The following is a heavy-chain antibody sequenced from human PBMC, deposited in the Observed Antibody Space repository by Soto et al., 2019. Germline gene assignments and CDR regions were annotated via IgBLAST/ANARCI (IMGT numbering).Heavy chain of an antibody. V-gene: IGHV1-69*13. CDR2: IIPIFGTA. CDR3: ARGRSGSSSWYYFDY. J-gene: IGHJ4*02. D-gene: IGHD6-13*01. CDR1: GGTFSSYA. Sequence: SVKVSCKASGGTFSSYAISWALQAPGQGLEWMGGIIPIFGTANYAQKFQGRVTITADESTSTAYMELSSLRSEDTAVYYCARGRSGSSSWYYFDYWGQGTLVTVSS.